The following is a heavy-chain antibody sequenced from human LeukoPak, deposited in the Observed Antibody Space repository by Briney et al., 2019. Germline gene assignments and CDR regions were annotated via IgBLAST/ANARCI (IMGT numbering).Heavy chain of an antibody. J-gene: IGHJ4*02. CDR2: ISAHNGNT. V-gene: IGHV1-18*01. Sequence: ASVKVSCKASGYSFTNYGISWVRQAPGQGLEWMGWISAHNGNTNYAQKLQGRVTMTTDTSTSTAYKELRTLRSDDTAVYYCVRDHSYASRGGSFDYWGQGTLVTVSS. CDR3: VRDHSYASRGGSFDY. D-gene: IGHD3-16*01. CDR1: GYSFTNYG.